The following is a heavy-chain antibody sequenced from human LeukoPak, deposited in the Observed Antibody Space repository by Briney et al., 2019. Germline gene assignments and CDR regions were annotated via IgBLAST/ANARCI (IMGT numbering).Heavy chain of an antibody. CDR3: AQSPPSGGYYYYYGMDV. CDR1: GGTFSSYA. CDR2: IIPIFGTA. V-gene: IGHV1-69*13. J-gene: IGHJ6*02. D-gene: IGHD6-25*01. Sequence: SVKVSCKASGGTFSSYAISWVRQAPGQGLEWMGGIIPIFGTANYAQKFQGRVTITADESTSTAYMELSSLRSEDTAVCYCAQSPPSGGYYYYYGMDVWGQGTTVTVSS.